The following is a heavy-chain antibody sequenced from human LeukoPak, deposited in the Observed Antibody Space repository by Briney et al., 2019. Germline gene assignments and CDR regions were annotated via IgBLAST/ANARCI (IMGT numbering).Heavy chain of an antibody. CDR3: ARDRSSTIEDYFDY. V-gene: IGHV3-21*01. CDR1: GFTFSSYS. D-gene: IGHD6-13*01. CDR2: ISSSSSYI. J-gene: IGHJ4*02. Sequence: PGGSLRLSCAASGFTFSSYSMNWVRQAPGKGLEWVSSISSSSSYIYYADSVKGRFTISRDNAKNSLYLQMNILRAEDTAVYYCARDRSSTIEDYFDYWGQGTLVTVSS.